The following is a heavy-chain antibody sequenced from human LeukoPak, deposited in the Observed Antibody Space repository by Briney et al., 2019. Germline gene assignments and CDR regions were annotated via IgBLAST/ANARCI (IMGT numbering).Heavy chain of an antibody. Sequence: SETLSLTCAVYGGSFSGYYWSWIRQPPGKGLEWIGEINHSGSTNYNPSLKSRVTISVDTSKNQFSLKLSSVTAADTAVYYCARDRKGAVAGLFRYYYYMDVWGKGTTVTVSS. CDR3: ARDRKGAVAGLFRYYYYMDV. CDR2: INHSGST. V-gene: IGHV4-34*01. D-gene: IGHD6-19*01. CDR1: GGSFSGYY. J-gene: IGHJ6*03.